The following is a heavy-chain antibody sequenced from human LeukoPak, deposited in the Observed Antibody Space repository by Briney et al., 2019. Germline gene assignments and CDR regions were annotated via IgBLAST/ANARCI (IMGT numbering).Heavy chain of an antibody. Sequence: SETLSLTCAVYGGSFSGYYWSWLRQPPGKGLEWVGYIYYSGSTNFNPSLKSRVTISADTSKNQFSLKLTSVTAADTAVYYCARDPVGSNWFDPWGQGTLVTVSS. D-gene: IGHD3-10*01. CDR3: ARDPVGSNWFDP. CDR1: GGSFSGYY. CDR2: IYYSGST. J-gene: IGHJ5*02. V-gene: IGHV4-59*01.